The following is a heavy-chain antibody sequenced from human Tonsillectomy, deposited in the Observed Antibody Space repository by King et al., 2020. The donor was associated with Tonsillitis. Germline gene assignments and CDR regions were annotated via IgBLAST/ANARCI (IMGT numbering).Heavy chain of an antibody. CDR1: GGSISSYY. Sequence: QLQESGPGLVKPSETLSLTCTVSGGSISSYYWSWIRQPPGKGLEWIGYIYYSGSTNYNPSLKSRVTISVDTSKNQFSLKLSSVTAADTAVYYFARRDYDFWSGPTEDYYYYYMDVWGKGTTVTVSS. CDR2: IYYSGST. J-gene: IGHJ6*03. V-gene: IGHV4-59*08. CDR3: ARRDYDFWSGPTEDYYYYYMDV. D-gene: IGHD3-3*01.